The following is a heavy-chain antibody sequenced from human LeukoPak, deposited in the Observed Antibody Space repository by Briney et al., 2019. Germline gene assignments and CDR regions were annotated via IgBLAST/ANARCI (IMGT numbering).Heavy chain of an antibody. V-gene: IGHV3-53*01. CDR3: ARVWELSFDY. CDR2: SYNNKIS. Sequence: GGSLRLSCAVSGFTVSTDHMSWVRQAPGKGLEWVAVSYNNKISQYAESVKGRFTISRDNSKNTLDLQTNSLRAEDTALYYCARVWELSFDYWGQGTLVTVSS. D-gene: IGHD3-16*02. CDR1: GFTVSTDH. J-gene: IGHJ4*02.